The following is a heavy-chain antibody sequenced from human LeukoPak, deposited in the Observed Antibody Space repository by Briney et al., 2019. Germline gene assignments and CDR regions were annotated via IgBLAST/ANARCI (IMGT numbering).Heavy chain of an antibody. D-gene: IGHD3-22*01. CDR2: IRYDGSNK. Sequence: GGSLRLSCAASGFTFSSYGMHWVRQAPSKGLEWVAFIRYDGSNKYYADSVKGRFTISRDNSKNTLYLQMNSLRAEDTAVYYCAKLRGYYSNFDLWGRGTLVTVSS. CDR3: AKLRGYYSNFDL. CDR1: GFTFSSYG. J-gene: IGHJ2*01. V-gene: IGHV3-30*02.